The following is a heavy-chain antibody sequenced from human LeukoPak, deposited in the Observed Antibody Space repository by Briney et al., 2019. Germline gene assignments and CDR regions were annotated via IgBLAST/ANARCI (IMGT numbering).Heavy chain of an antibody. J-gene: IGHJ4*02. CDR2: IDSSGGYM. Sequence: NPGGSLRLSCAASGFVFRNLNMNWVRQAPGKALEWVSSIDSSGGYMFYADSVKGRFIISRDNAKDSLYLQMNSLRVEDTAVYYCLRGDRRDYWGQGTLVTVSS. CDR1: GFVFRNLN. V-gene: IGHV3-21*06. CDR3: LRGDRRDY.